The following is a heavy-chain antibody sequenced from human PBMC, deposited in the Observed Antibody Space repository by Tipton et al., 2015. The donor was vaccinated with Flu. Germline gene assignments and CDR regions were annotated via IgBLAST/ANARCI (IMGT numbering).Heavy chain of an antibody. CDR1: GFTFSSYD. CDR2: ISGGGAIT. D-gene: IGHD6-19*01. Sequence: GSLRLSCAASGFTFSSYDIHWVRQAAGEGLEWVSGISGGGAITYFADSVKGRFTISRDNSKNRLVLQMNSLRAEDTAVYYCAKVIPELVAGLDYWGQGTLVTVSS. J-gene: IGHJ4*02. V-gene: IGHV3-23*01. CDR3: AKVIPELVAGLDY.